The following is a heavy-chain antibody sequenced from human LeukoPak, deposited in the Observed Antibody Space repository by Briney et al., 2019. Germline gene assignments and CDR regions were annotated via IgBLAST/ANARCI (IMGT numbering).Heavy chain of an antibody. D-gene: IGHD2-15*01. V-gene: IGHV4-59*11. CDR2: IYYSGST. Sequence: TTSETLSLTCTVSGGSFSSHYWSWIRQPPGKGLEWIGYIYYSGSTNYNPSLKSRVTISVDTSKNQFSLKLSSVTAADTALYYCAREVDYYMDVWGKGTTVTVSS. J-gene: IGHJ6*03. CDR1: GGSFSSHY. CDR3: AREVDYYMDV.